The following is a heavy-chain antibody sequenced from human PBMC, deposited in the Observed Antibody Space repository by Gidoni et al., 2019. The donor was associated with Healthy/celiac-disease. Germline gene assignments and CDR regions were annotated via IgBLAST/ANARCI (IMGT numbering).Heavy chain of an antibody. CDR3: ARNSGAGKGTAMVAY. J-gene: IGHJ4*02. D-gene: IGHD5-18*01. CDR1: GFTFSNYE. V-gene: IGHV3-48*03. CDR2: ISSSGSTI. Sequence: EVQLVESGGGLVQPGGSLRLSCSASGFTFSNYEMNWVRQAPGKGLEWVSYISSSGSTIYYADSVKGRFTISRDNAKNSLYLQMNSLRAEDTAVYYCARNSGAGKGTAMVAYWGQGTLVTVSS.